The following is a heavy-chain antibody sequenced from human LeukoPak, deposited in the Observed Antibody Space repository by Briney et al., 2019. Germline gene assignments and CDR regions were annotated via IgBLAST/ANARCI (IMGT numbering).Heavy chain of an antibody. Sequence: SETLSLTCAVYGGSFSGYYWSWIRQPPGKGLEWIGEINHSGSTNYNPSLKSRVTISVDTSKNQLSLKLSSVTAADTAVYYCARDPYYYDSSGYPKLVYYFDYWGQGTLVTVSS. CDR1: GGSFSGYY. D-gene: IGHD3-22*01. CDR3: ARDPYYYDSSGYPKLVYYFDY. V-gene: IGHV4-34*01. CDR2: INHSGST. J-gene: IGHJ4*02.